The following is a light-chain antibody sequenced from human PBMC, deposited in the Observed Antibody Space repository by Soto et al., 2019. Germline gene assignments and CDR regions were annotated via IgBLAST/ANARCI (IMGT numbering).Light chain of an antibody. CDR1: QSISSY. CDR3: QQSYSTPRT. V-gene: IGKV1-39*01. J-gene: IGKJ1*01. Sequence: DIQMTQSPSSLSASVGDRFTITCRASQSISSYLNWYQQKPGKAPKLLIDAASSLQSGVPSRFSGSGSGTDFTLTISSLQPEDFATYYCQQSYSTPRTFGQGTKVDIK. CDR2: AAS.